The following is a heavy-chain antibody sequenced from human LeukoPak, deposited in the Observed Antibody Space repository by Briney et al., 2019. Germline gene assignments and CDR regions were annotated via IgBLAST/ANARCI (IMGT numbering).Heavy chain of an antibody. CDR1: GGSFSGYY. V-gene: IGHV4-34*01. J-gene: IGHJ6*02. CDR3: ARGPAGGYCSSTSCFYHGMDV. Sequence: SETLSLTCAVYGGSFSGYYWSWIRQPPGKGLEWIGEINHSGSTNYNPSLKSRVTISVDTSKNQFSLKLSSVTAADTAVYYCARGPAGGYCSSTSCFYHGMDVWGQGTTVTVSS. D-gene: IGHD2-2*01. CDR2: INHSGST.